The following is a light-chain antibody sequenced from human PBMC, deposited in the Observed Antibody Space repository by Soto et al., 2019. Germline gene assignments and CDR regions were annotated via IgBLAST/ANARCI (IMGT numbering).Light chain of an antibody. CDR2: EVS. J-gene: IGLJ2*01. Sequence: QSVLTQPASVSGSPGQSITISCSGISPDFGVSWYQHFPGKAPKLLIFEVSNRPSGVSTRFSGSKSGNMAFLTISGLQSEDEGLYHCSSYSSTTPLFGGGTKVTVL. CDR1: SPDFGV. CDR3: SSYSSTTPL. V-gene: IGLV2-14*01.